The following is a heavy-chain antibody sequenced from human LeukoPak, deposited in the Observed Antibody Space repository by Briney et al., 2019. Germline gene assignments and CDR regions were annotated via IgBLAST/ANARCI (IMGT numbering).Heavy chain of an antibody. CDR1: GGSISSYY. CDR2: IYYSGST. CDR3: ASAPPPEDFRFDY. Sequence: SETLSLTCTVSGGSISSYYWSWIRQPPGKGLEWIGYIYYSGSTNYNPSLKSRVTISVDTSKNQFSLKLSSVTAADKAVYYCASAPPPEDFRFDYGARGPLVTVSS. V-gene: IGHV4-59*01. J-gene: IGHJ4*02. D-gene: IGHD3-3*01.